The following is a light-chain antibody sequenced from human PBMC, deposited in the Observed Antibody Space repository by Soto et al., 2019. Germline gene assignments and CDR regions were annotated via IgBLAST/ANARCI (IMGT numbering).Light chain of an antibody. J-gene: IGKJ4*01. CDR3: QQYENLPS. Sequence: DIQMTQSPSSLSASVGDRVTITCQASQDIRHYLNWYQQRPGKAPKLLIYDASNMETGVPSRFSGSGSGTDFTFTINSLQPEDIGTYYCQQYENLPSFGGGTKVDI. CDR1: QDIRHY. CDR2: DAS. V-gene: IGKV1-33*01.